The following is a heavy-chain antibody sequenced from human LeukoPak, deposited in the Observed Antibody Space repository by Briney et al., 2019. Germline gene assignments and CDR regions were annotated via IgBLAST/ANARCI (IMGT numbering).Heavy chain of an antibody. CDR1: GFTFSSYA. V-gene: IGHV3-23*01. CDR2: ISGSGAGT. J-gene: IGHJ3*02. D-gene: IGHD3-10*01. CDR3: AKGRGAGPGAFDI. Sequence: GGSLRLSCAASGFTFSSYAMSWVRQVPGKGLEWVSAISGSGAGTYYADSVKGRFTTSRDNSKNTLYLQMTSLRAEDTAVYYCAKGRGAGPGAFDIWGQGTMVTVSS.